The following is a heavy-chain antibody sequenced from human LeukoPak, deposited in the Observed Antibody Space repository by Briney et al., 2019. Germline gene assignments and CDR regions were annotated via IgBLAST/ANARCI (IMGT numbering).Heavy chain of an antibody. V-gene: IGHV5-51*01. D-gene: IGHD5-18*01. CDR2: IYPGDSDT. CDR1: GYSFTSYW. Sequence: GESLKISYKGSGYSFTSYWIGWVRQMPGKGLEWMGIIYPGDSDTRYSPSFQGQVTISADKSISTAYLQWSSLKASDTAMYYCARQHTAMVLGASEDGMDVWGQGTTVTVSS. J-gene: IGHJ6*02. CDR3: ARQHTAMVLGASEDGMDV.